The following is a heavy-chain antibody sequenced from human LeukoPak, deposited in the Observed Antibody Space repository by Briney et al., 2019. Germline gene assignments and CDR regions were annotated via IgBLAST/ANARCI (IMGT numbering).Heavy chain of an antibody. CDR3: ARDGLAAATLHWCFDL. V-gene: IGHV3-21*01. J-gene: IGHJ2*01. D-gene: IGHD2-15*01. CDR1: GFTFSSYS. Sequence: GGSMRLSCAASGFTFSSYSMNWVRQAPGKGLEWVSSISSSSSYIYYADSVKGRFTISRDNARNSLYLQMNSLRAEDTAVYYCARDGLAAATLHWCFDLWGRGTLVTVSS. CDR2: ISSSSSYI.